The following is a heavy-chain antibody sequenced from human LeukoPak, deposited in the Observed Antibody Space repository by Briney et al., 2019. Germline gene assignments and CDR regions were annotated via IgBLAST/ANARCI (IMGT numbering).Heavy chain of an antibody. J-gene: IGHJ6*03. V-gene: IGHV3-23*01. CDR3: AKDSGYDSSYYYYMGV. CDR1: GFTFSSCA. CDR2: ISGSGGST. D-gene: IGHD5-12*01. Sequence: GGSLRLSCAASGFTFSSCAMSWVRQAPGKGLEWVSAISGSGGSTYYADSVKGRFTISRDNSKNTLYLQMNSLRAEDTAVHYCAKDSGYDSSYYYYMGVWGKGTTVTVSS.